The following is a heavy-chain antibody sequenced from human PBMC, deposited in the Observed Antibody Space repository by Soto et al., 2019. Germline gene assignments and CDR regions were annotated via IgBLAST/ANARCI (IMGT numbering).Heavy chain of an antibody. D-gene: IGHD3-10*01. CDR3: AKCPRGCEVRGYAFDI. Sequence: GGSLRLSWAASGFTFSSYAMSWVRQAPGKGLEWVSAISGSGGSTYYADSVKGRFTISRDNSKNTLYLQMNSLRDEDTAGDYCAKCPRGCEVRGYAFDIWGQGTMVTVSS. CDR2: ISGSGGST. V-gene: IGHV3-23*01. CDR1: GFTFSSYA. J-gene: IGHJ3*02.